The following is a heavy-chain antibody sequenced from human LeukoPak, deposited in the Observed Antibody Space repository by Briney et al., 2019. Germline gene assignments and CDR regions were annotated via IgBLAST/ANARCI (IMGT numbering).Heavy chain of an antibody. CDR3: AREFKNWFDS. CDR2: TYYTSKWYN. V-gene: IGHV6-1*01. CDR1: GDSVSSNIAA. Sequence: SQTLSLTCAISGDSVSSNIAAWNWIRQSPSRGLEWLGRTYYTSKWYNDYAVSVKSRITINPDTSKNQFSLHLNFVTPEDSAVYYCAREFKNWFDSWGQGTLVTVSS. J-gene: IGHJ5*01.